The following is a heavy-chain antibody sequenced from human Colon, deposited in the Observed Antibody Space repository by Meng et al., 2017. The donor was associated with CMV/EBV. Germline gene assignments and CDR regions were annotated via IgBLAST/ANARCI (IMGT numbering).Heavy chain of an antibody. CDR1: GFTFSSYS. Sequence: GESLKISCVASGFTFSSYSMNWVRQAPGKGLEWVSSISSSSSYIYYADSVKGRFTISRDNAKNSLYLQMNSLRAEDTAVYYCARYYNAHLGAYYFDYWGQGTLVTVSS. J-gene: IGHJ4*02. D-gene: IGHD3-10*01. CDR2: ISSSSSYI. V-gene: IGHV3-21*01. CDR3: ARYYNAHLGAYYFDY.